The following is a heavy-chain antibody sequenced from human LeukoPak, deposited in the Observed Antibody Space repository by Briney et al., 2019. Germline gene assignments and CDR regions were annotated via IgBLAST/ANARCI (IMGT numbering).Heavy chain of an antibody. CDR3: ARGLVMGANG. J-gene: IGHJ4*02. V-gene: IGHV3-48*03. CDR2: ISSSGSTI. D-gene: IGHD1-26*01. Sequence: GGSLRLSCAASGFTFSSYEMNWVRQAPGKGLEWVSYISSSGSTIYYAGSVKGRFTISRDNAKNSLYLQMNSLRAEDTAVYYCARGLVMGANGRGQGTLVTVSS. CDR1: GFTFSSYE.